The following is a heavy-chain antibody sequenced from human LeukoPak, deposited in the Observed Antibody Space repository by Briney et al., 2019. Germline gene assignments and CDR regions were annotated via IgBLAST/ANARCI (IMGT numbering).Heavy chain of an antibody. CDR1: GFTFSSSW. CDR2: INEDGSAK. V-gene: IGHV3-7*01. CDR3: TRSRRDGNDY. Sequence: GGSLRLSCAASGFTFSSSWMSWVRQAPGKGLEWVANINEDGSAKCYVDSVKGRFTISRDNAKRSLDLQVNSLRAEDTAVYYCTRSRRDGNDYWGQGTLVTVSS. J-gene: IGHJ4*02. D-gene: IGHD5-24*01.